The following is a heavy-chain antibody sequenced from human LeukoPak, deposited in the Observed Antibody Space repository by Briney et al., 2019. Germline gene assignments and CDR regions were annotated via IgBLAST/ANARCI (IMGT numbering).Heavy chain of an antibody. CDR2: MNEGGSIR. D-gene: IGHD1-1*01. J-gene: IGHJ4*02. V-gene: IGHV3-7*04. CDR3: VRENDWTFDY. Sequence: GGSLRLFCAASGFTFSSSWMAWVRQAPGQGLQWVASMNEGGSIRNHVHSVKGRFTISRDNAKNSLYLQMNRLRAEDTAVFYCVRENDWTFDYWGQGTLVTVSS. CDR1: GFTFSSSW.